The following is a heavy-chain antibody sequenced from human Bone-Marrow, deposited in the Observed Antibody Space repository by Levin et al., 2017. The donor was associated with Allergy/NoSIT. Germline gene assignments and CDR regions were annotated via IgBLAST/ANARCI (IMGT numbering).Heavy chain of an antibody. Sequence: GESLKISCVASGFTFSNAWMNWVRQTPGKGLEWVSLIRSKADGGATDYTAPVKGRFTISRDDSENTVFLQMNNVNTEDTAVYYCTADPPGHSSGIDYWGQGTLVAVSS. CDR1: GFTFSNAW. V-gene: IGHV3-15*07. J-gene: IGHJ4*02. CDR3: TADPPGHSSGIDY. CDR2: IRSKADGGAT. D-gene: IGHD6-19*01.